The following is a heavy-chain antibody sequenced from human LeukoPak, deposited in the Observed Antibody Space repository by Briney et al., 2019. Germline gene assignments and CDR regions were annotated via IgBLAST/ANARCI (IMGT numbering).Heavy chain of an antibody. CDR2: IWYDGSNK. Sequence: PGGSLRLSCAASGFTFSSYGMHWVRQAPGKGLEWVAVIWYDGSNKYYADSVKGRFTISRDNSKNTLYLQMNSLRAEDTAVCYCARSGGSYAFDYWGQGTLVTVSS. D-gene: IGHD1-26*01. CDR3: ARSGGSYAFDY. V-gene: IGHV3-33*01. CDR1: GFTFSSYG. J-gene: IGHJ4*02.